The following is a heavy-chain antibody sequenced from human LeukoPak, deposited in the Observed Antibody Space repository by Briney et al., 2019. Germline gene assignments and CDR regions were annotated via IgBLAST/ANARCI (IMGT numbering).Heavy chain of an antibody. Sequence: SETLSLTCTVYGGSFSGYYWGWIRQPPGKGLEWIGSIYHSGSTYYNPSLKSRVTISVDRSKNQFSLKLSSVTAADTAVYYCAMRAELQPFGDYWGQGTLVTVSS. CDR3: AMRAELQPFGDY. V-gene: IGHV4-38-2*02. CDR2: IYHSGST. D-gene: IGHD1-7*01. J-gene: IGHJ4*02. CDR1: GGSFSGYY.